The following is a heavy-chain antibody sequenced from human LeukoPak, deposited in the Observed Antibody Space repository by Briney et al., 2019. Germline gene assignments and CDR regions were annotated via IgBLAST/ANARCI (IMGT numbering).Heavy chain of an antibody. CDR2: ISSSGSTI. CDR1: EFTFTSYG. CDR3: ARDSFRGSYSDY. J-gene: IGHJ4*02. Sequence: GGSLRLSCAASEFTFTSYGMNWVRQAPGKGLEWVSYISSSGSTIYYADSVKGRFTITRDNAKNSLYLQMNSLRAGDTAFYYCARDSFRGSYSDYWGQGTLVTVSS. D-gene: IGHD1-26*01. V-gene: IGHV3-48*03.